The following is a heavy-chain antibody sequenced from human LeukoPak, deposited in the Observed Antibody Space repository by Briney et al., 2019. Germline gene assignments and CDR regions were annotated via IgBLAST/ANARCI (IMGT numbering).Heavy chain of an antibody. V-gene: IGHV3-33*06. D-gene: IGHD6-25*01. J-gene: IGHJ4*02. CDR1: GFTFSSYG. CDR3: AKDQSSDGILDY. CDR2: IWYDGSNK. Sequence: PGRSLRLSCAASGFTFSSYGMHWVRQAPGKGLEWVAVIWYDGSNKYYADSVKGRFTISRDNSKNTLYLQMSGLRAEDTAVYYCAKDQSSDGILDYWGQGTLVTVSS.